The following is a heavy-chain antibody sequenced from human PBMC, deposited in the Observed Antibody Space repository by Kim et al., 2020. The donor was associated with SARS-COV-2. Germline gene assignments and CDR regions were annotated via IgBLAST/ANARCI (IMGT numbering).Heavy chain of an antibody. D-gene: IGHD5-12*01. V-gene: IGHV3-74*01. CDR3: ARDRGRPDAFDI. Sequence: YADSVKGRFTISRDNAKNTLYLQMNSLRVEDTAVYYCARDRGRPDAFDIWGQGTTVTVSS. J-gene: IGHJ3*02.